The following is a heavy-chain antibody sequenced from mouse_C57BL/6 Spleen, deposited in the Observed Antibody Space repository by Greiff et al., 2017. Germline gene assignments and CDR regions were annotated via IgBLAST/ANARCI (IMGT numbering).Heavy chain of an antibody. J-gene: IGHJ4*01. V-gene: IGHV1-18*01. CDR1: GYTFTDYN. Sequence: VQLQQSGPELVKPGASVKIPCKASGYTFTDYNMDWVKQSHGKSLEWIGDINPNNGGTIYNQTFKGKATLTVDKSSSTAYMELRSLTSEDTAVYYCARGGHYGSSYYYYAMDYWGQGTSVTVSS. CDR3: ARGGHYGSSYYYYAMDY. CDR2: INPNNGGT. D-gene: IGHD1-1*01.